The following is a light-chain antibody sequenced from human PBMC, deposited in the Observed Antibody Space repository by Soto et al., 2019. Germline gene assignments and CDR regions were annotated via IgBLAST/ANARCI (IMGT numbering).Light chain of an antibody. CDR3: QQLNSYLIT. CDR2: AAS. J-gene: IGKJ5*01. V-gene: IGKV1-9*01. CDR1: QGISSY. Sequence: IQLTQSPSSLSASVGDRVTITCRASQGISSYLAWYQQKLGKAPKLLIYAASTLQSGVPSRFSGSGSGTDFTLTISSLQPEDFATYYCQQLNSYLITFGQGTRLEIK.